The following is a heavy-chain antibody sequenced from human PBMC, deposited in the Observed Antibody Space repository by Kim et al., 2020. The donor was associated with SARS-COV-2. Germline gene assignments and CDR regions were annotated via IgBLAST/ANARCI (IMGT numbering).Heavy chain of an antibody. D-gene: IGHD6-13*01. CDR2: IKSEGSGRTT. J-gene: IGHJ4*02. Sequence: GGSLRLSCAASGFNFKLAWMTWFRQAPGKGLEWVGRIKSEGSGRTTELAAPGKGRFTISRDDSKNTIYMQMDGLKTEDKAVYNCTNVRDTISWSLEYWCQGTLVTLPS. CDR3: TNVRDTISWSLEY. V-gene: IGHV3-15*01. CDR1: GFNFKLAW.